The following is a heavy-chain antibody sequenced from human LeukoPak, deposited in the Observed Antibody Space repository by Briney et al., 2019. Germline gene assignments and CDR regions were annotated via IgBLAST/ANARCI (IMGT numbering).Heavy chain of an antibody. CDR2: ITSSGSTI. V-gene: IGHV3-48*04. CDR3: ARLRTGRFSTSWFDY. CDR1: GFNFSTYT. J-gene: IGHJ4*02. Sequence: PGGSLRLSCAASGFNFSTYTMNWVRQAPGKGLEWVSSITSSGSTIFYADSVKGRFTVSRDNAKNSLFLQVYSPTAEDTATYYCARLRTGRFSTSWFDYWGQGSLVTVSS. D-gene: IGHD6-13*01.